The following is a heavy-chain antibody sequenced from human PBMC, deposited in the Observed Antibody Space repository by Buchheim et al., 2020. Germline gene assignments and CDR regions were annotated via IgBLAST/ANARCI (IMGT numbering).Heavy chain of an antibody. CDR3: AKEGEVGATYYFDY. V-gene: IGHV3-30*18. CDR2: ISYDGSNK. CDR1: GFTFSSYG. D-gene: IGHD1-26*01. J-gene: IGHJ4*02. Sequence: QVQLVESGGGVVQPGRSLRLSCAASGFTFSSYGMHWVRQAPGKGLVWVAVISYDGSNKYYADSVKGRFTISRDNSKNTLYLQMDSRRAEDTAVYYCAKEGEVGATYYFDYWGQETL.